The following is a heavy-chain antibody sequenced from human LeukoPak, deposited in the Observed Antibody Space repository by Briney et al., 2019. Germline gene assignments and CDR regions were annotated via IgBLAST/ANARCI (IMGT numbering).Heavy chain of an antibody. CDR1: GGSISSYY. CDR2: IYTSGST. CDR3: ARDSGVVPAGDSDAFDI. V-gene: IGHV4-4*07. J-gene: IGHJ3*02. Sequence: SETLSLTCSVSGGSISSYYGSWIRQPAGKGLEWIGRIYTSGSTNYNPSLKSRVTMSVDTSKNQYSLKLSSVTAADTAVYYCARDSGVVPAGDSDAFDIWGQGTMVTVSS. D-gene: IGHD2-2*01.